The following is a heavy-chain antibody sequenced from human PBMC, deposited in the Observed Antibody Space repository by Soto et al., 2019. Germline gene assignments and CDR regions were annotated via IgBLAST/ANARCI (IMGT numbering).Heavy chain of an antibody. CDR2: ISAYNGNT. Sequence: ASVRVSCKASGYTFTSYGISWVRQAPGQGLEWMGWISAYNGNTNYAQKLQGRVTMTTDTSTSTAYMELRSLRSDDTAVYYCARDWAAAGSFDNWGQGTLVTVSS. D-gene: IGHD6-13*01. CDR3: ARDWAAAGSFDN. V-gene: IGHV1-18*01. J-gene: IGHJ4*02. CDR1: GYTFTSYG.